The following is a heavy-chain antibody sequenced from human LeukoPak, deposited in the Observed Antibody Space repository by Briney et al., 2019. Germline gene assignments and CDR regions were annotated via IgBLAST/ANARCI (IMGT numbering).Heavy chain of an antibody. J-gene: IGHJ4*02. CDR3: ARGHTRITMLRGSRSAYYFDY. D-gene: IGHD3-10*01. Sequence: ASVKVSCKASGYTFTGYYMRWVRQAPGQGLEWMGWINPNSGGTNYAQKFQGRVTITRDTSISTAYMELSRLRSDDTAVYYCARGHTRITMLRGSRSAYYFDYWGQGTLVTVSS. CDR2: INPNSGGT. CDR1: GYTFTGYY. V-gene: IGHV1-2*02.